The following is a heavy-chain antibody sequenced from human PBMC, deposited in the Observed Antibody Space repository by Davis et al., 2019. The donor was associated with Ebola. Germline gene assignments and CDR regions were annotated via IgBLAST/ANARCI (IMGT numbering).Heavy chain of an antibody. Sequence: AASVKVSCKASGGTFSSYAISWVRQAPGQGLEWMGGIIPIFGTANYAQKFQGRVTITADKSTSTAYMELSSLRSEDTAVYYCARDRYCTGGVCYTRGDYFDYWGQGTLVTVSS. CDR3: ARDRYCTGGVCYTRGDYFDY. J-gene: IGHJ4*02. CDR1: GGTFSSYA. CDR2: IIPIFGTA. D-gene: IGHD2-8*02. V-gene: IGHV1-69*06.